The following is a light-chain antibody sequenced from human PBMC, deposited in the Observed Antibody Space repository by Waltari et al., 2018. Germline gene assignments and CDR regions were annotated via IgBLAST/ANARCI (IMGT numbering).Light chain of an antibody. CDR1: SSDVGSYHL. J-gene: IGLJ2*01. CDR3: SSYAGSNTVVV. Sequence: QSALTQPASVSGSPGQSITISCTGASSDVGSYHLVSWYQQHPGKAPKLLIYDVTQRPAGVSDRFPGSKSGNTASLTISGLQAEDEADYHCSSYAGSNTVVVFGGGTKVTVL. CDR2: DVT. V-gene: IGLV2-23*02.